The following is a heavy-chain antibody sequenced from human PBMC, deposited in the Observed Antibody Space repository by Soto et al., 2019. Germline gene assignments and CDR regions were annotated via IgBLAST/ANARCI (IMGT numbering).Heavy chain of an antibody. CDR2: IYSGGST. D-gene: IGHD5-18*01. J-gene: IGHJ4*02. Sequence: EVQLVESGGGLVQPGGSLRLSCAGSGFTVSNNYMSWVRQAPGKGLEWVSVIYSGGSTYYADSVRGRFSISSDNSKNTVYLQVNSLRAEDTAVYYCATKLGYSYGYDYWGQGTLVTVSS. CDR3: ATKLGYSYGYDY. V-gene: IGHV3-66*01. CDR1: GFTVSNNY.